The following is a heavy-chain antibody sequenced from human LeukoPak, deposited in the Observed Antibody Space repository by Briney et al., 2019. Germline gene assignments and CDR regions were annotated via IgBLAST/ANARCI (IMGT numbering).Heavy chain of an antibody. CDR3: ARGQYEHYA. J-gene: IGHJ5*02. Sequence: GGSLRLSCAACGFSLSSYWMNGLRQAPGKGLEGVPNIKEDGGETHYVDSVRGRFSISRDNTKNSLYLEMDSLRDEDTAVYYRARGQYEHYAWGRGPVVTVPS. D-gene: IGHD2-2*01. V-gene: IGHV3-7*01. CDR2: IKEDGGET. CDR1: GFSLSSYW.